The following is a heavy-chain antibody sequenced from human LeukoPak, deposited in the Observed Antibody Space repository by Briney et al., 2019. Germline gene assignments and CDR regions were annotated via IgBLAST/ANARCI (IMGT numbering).Heavy chain of an antibody. Sequence: GASVKVSCKASGYTFTSYWIGWVRQMPGKGLEWMGIIYPGDSDTRYSPSFQGQVTISADKSISTAYLQWSSLKASDTAMYYCARHPYSSSWDDAFDIWGQGTMVTVSS. D-gene: IGHD6-13*01. J-gene: IGHJ3*02. CDR3: ARHPYSSSWDDAFDI. CDR2: IYPGDSDT. CDR1: GYTFTSYW. V-gene: IGHV5-51*01.